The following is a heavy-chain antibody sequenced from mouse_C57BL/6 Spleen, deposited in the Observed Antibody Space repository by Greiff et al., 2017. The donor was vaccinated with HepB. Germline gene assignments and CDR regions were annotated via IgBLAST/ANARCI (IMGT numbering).Heavy chain of an antibody. CDR1: GYSFTGYF. V-gene: IGHV1-20*01. CDR2: INPYNGDT. J-gene: IGHJ3*01. Sequence: VQLQQSGPELVKPGDSVKISCKASGYSFTGYFMNWVMQSHGKSLEWIGRINPYNGDTFYNQKFKGKATLTVDKSSSTAHMELRSLTSEDSAVYYCARGGYGNYVHWFAYWGQGTLVTVSA. CDR3: ARGGYGNYVHWFAY. D-gene: IGHD2-10*02.